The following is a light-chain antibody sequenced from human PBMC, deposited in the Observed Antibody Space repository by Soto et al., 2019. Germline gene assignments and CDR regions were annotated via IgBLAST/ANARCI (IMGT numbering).Light chain of an antibody. V-gene: IGLV1-40*01. CDR1: SSNIGAGYD. J-gene: IGLJ2*01. CDR2: GHN. Sequence: QTVVTQPPSLSGAPGQRVTISCTGSSSNIGAGYDVQWYQQLPGTAPKLLMYGHNNRPSGVPDRFSGSKSGTSASLAITGLQAEDEADYYCQSYDNSLSGVLFGGGTKVTVL. CDR3: QSYDNSLSGVL.